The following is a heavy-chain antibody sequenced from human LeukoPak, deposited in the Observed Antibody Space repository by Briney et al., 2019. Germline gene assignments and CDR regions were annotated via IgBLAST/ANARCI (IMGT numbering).Heavy chain of an antibody. CDR1: GFTFSSYG. CDR3: AKDGSDYDILTGYWFDP. V-gene: IGHV3-30*02. J-gene: IGHJ5*02. Sequence: GGSLRLSCAASGFTFSSYGMHWVRQAPGKGLEWVAFIRYDGSNKYYADSVKGRFTISRDNSKNTLYLQMNSLRAEDTAVYYCAKDGSDYDILTGYWFDPWGQGTLVTVSS. D-gene: IGHD3-9*01. CDR2: IRYDGSNK.